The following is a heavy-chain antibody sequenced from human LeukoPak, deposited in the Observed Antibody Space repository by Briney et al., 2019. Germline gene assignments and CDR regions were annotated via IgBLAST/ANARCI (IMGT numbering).Heavy chain of an antibody. CDR1: AYSFTNYW. CDR3: ARQGDTYGHPPWFDP. V-gene: IGHV5-51*01. J-gene: IGHJ5*02. CDR2: IYPGDSDT. D-gene: IGHD5-18*01. Sequence: GESLKISCKASAYSFTNYWIGWVRQMPGKGLEWMGIIYPGDSDTRYSPSFQGQVTISADKSISTAYLQWSSLKASDTAMYYCARQGDTYGHPPWFDPWGQGTLVTVSS.